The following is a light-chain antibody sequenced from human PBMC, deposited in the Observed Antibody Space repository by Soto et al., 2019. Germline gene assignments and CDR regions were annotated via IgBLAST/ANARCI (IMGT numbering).Light chain of an antibody. CDR3: QQYYGTPYT. Sequence: DIVMTQSPESLAVSLGERATINCKSSQSVFYSSNNKNYLAWYQQKPGQPPNLLISWASTRESGVPDGFSGSGSGTDFTLTISSLQAEDVAVYYCQQYYGTPYTFGQGTKLEIK. J-gene: IGKJ2*01. CDR1: QSVFYSSNNKNY. V-gene: IGKV4-1*01. CDR2: WAS.